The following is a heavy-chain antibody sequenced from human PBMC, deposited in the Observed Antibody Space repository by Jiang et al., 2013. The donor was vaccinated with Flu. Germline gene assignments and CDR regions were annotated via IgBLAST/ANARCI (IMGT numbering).Heavy chain of an antibody. CDR1: GGTFSSYA. V-gene: IGHV1-69*01. CDR2: IIPIFGTA. J-gene: IGHJ6*03. CDR3: ASDYGEPYSYYYYMDV. D-gene: IGHD4-17*01. Sequence: QLVESGAEVKKPGSSVKVSCKASGGTFSSYAISWVRQAPGQGLEWMGGIIPIFGTANYAQKFQGRVTITADESTSTAYMELSSLRSEDTAVYYCASDYGEPYSYYYYMDVWGKGTTVTVSS.